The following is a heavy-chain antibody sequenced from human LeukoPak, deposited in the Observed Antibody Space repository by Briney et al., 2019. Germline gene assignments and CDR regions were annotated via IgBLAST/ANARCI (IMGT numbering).Heavy chain of an antibody. D-gene: IGHD6-13*01. CDR3: ARGPGTWYYY. Sequence: SETLSLTCAVYGGSFSGYYWSWIRQPPGKGLEWIGEINHSGSTNYNPSLKSRVTISIDTSKNQFALKLSSVTAADTAVYYCARGPGTWYYYWGQGTLVTVSS. CDR1: GGSFSGYY. V-gene: IGHV4-34*01. CDR2: INHSGST. J-gene: IGHJ4*02.